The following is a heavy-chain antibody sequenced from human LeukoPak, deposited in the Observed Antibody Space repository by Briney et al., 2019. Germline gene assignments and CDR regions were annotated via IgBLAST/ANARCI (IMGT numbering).Heavy chain of an antibody. J-gene: IGHJ6*02. V-gene: IGHV4-59*01. CDR3: ARGRSNYYGMDV. CDR2: IYYNGNT. D-gene: IGHD1-26*01. CDR1: DGSINSYY. Sequence: SETLSLTCSVSDGSINSYYWNWIRRPPGKGLEWIGYIYYNGNTNYSPSLKSRVTMSVDTSKNLLSLKVSSVTAADTAVYYCARGRSNYYGMDVWGQGATVTVSS.